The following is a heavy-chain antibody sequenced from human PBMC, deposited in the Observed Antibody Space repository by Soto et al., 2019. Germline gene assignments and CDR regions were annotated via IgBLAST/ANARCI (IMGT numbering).Heavy chain of an antibody. V-gene: IGHV5-51*01. J-gene: IGHJ3*01. CDR1: GYSFTSYW. Sequence: PGESLKISCKGSGYSFTSYWIGWVRQMPGKGLEWMGIIYPGDSDTRYSPSFQGQVTISADKSISTAYLQWSSLKASDTAMYYCARPRDTAMAYDAFDLWGQGTMGTVS. CDR3: ARPRDTAMAYDAFDL. CDR2: IYPGDSDT. D-gene: IGHD5-18*01.